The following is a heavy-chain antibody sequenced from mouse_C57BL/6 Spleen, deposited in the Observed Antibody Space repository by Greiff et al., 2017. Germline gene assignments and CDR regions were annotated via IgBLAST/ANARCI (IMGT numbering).Heavy chain of an antibody. Sequence: EVQLQESGPGLVKPSQSLSLTCSVTGYSITSGSYWNWIRQFPGNKLEWMGYISYDGSNNYNPSLKNRISITRDTSKNQFFLKLNSVTTEDTDTYYCARGYYGSSLWYLDVGGTGTTVTVSS. V-gene: IGHV3-6*01. CDR3: ARGYYGSSLWYLDV. J-gene: IGHJ1*03. CDR2: ISYDGSN. D-gene: IGHD1-1*01. CDR1: GYSITSGSY.